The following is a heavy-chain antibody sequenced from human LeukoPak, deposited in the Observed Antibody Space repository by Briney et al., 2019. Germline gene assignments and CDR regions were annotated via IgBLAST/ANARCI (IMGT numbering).Heavy chain of an antibody. CDR2: IIPIFGTA. V-gene: IGHV1-69*05. CDR1: GGTFSSYA. J-gene: IGHJ5*02. D-gene: IGHD3-9*01. Sequence: SVKVSCKASGGTFSSYAISWVRQAPGQGLEWMGGIIPIFGTANYAQKFQGRVTITTDESTSTAYMELSSLRSEDTAVYYCARGTYDTPFRWFDPWGQGTLVTVSS. CDR3: ARGTYDTPFRWFDP.